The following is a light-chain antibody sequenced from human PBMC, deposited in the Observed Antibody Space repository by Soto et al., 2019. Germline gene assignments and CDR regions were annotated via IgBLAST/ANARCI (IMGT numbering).Light chain of an antibody. Sequence: QSVLTQPASVSGSPGQSITISCTGTSSDVGGYNYVSWYQQHPGKAPKLMIYDVSNRPSGVSNRFSGSKSGNTASLTISGLQAEDEADYYSSSYTSSLYVFGTGTKVTVL. V-gene: IGLV2-14*01. J-gene: IGLJ1*01. CDR1: SSDVGGYNY. CDR2: DVS. CDR3: SSYTSSLYV.